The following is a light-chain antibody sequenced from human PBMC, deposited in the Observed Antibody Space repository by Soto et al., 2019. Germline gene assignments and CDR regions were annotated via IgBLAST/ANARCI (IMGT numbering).Light chain of an antibody. CDR2: GAS. Sequence: EIVMTQSPATLSVSPGERATLSCRASQSVSSNLAWYQQKPGQVPRLLIYGASTRATGIPARFSGSGSGTKFTLTISSLQSEDFAVYYCQQYNNWPFTFGPGTKVDIK. CDR1: QSVSSN. J-gene: IGKJ3*01. V-gene: IGKV3D-15*01. CDR3: QQYNNWPFT.